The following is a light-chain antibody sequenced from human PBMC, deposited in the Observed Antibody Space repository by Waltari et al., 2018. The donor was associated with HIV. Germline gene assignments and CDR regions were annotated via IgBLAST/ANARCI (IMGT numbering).Light chain of an antibody. Sequence: EIVMTQSPVTLSVSPGERATLSCRASQSVYSNLAWYQQKPGQAPRLVIYGASTSATGIPARFSGSGSGTEFTLTISSLQSEDFALYYCQQYYDWPLTFGGGTKVEIK. CDR3: QQYYDWPLT. V-gene: IGKV3-15*01. CDR1: QSVYSN. CDR2: GAS. J-gene: IGKJ4*01.